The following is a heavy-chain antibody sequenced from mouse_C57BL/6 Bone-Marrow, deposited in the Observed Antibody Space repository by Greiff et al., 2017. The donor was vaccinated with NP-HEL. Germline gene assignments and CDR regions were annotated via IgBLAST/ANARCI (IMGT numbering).Heavy chain of an antibody. CDR1: GYTFTDYS. CDR2: INPNNGGT. D-gene: IGHD1-1*01. V-gene: IGHV1-26*01. CDR3: ARWDDGSRYWYFDD. Sequence: EVQLQQPGTELVKPGASVKISCKASGYTFTDYSMNWVKQSHGKSLEWIGDINPNNGGTSYNQKFKGKATFTVDKSSSTAYMELRSLTSEDSAVYDGARWDDGSRYWYFDDWGTGTTVTVSS. J-gene: IGHJ1*03.